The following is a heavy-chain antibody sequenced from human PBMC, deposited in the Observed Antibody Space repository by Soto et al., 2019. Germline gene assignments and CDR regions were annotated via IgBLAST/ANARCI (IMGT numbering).Heavy chain of an antibody. CDR2: ISYYGSNK. Sequence: GGSLRLSCAASGFTFSSYGMHWVRQAPGKGLEWVAVISYYGSNKYYADSVKGRFTISRDNSKNTLYLQMNSLRAEDTAVYYCAKDSTHYRLNFNWFDPWGQGTLVTVSS. CDR3: AKDSTHYRLNFNWFDP. J-gene: IGHJ5*02. CDR1: GFTFSSYG. V-gene: IGHV3-30*18. D-gene: IGHD1-20*01.